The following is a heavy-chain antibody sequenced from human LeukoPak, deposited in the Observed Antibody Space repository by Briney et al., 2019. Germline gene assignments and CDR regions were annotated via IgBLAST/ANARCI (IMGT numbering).Heavy chain of an antibody. CDR2: IYYSGST. Sequence: SETLSLTCTVSGGSVSSGSYYWSWIRQPPGKGLEWIGYIYYSGSTNYNPSLKSRVTISVDTSKNQFSLKLSSVTAANTAVYYCARDWNWFDPWGQGTLVTVSS. CDR3: ARDWNWFDP. CDR1: GGSVSSGSYY. J-gene: IGHJ5*02. V-gene: IGHV4-61*01.